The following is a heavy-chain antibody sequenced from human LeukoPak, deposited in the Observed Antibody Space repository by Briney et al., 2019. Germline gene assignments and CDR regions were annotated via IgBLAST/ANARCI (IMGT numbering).Heavy chain of an antibody. Sequence: GGSLRLSCAASGFTFSSYCMNWVRQAPGKGLECVSSVTFSSSHIYYADSVKGRFTISRDNTKDSLYLQMNSLRAEDTAIYYCARGPQFSGPGWFDPWGQGTLVTVSS. CDR3: ARGPQFSGPGWFDP. V-gene: IGHV3-21*01. CDR1: GFTFSSYC. D-gene: IGHD3-10*01. CDR2: VTFSSSHI. J-gene: IGHJ5*02.